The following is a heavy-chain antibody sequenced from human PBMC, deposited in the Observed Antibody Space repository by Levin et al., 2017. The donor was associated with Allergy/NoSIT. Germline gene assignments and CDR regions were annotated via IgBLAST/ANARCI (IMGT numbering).Heavy chain of an antibody. D-gene: IGHD3-9*01. CDR1: GFTFSAFG. CDR2: ISYDGTKK. J-gene: IGHJ6*02. V-gene: IGHV3-30*03. Sequence: RGESLKISCAASGFTFSAFGMHWVRQAPGKGLQSVAIISYDGTKKYYADSVQGRFTISRDDSKNTLYLQMNSLRPEDTAVYYCATSDPTGRYYYYYAMDVWGQGITVTVSS. CDR3: ATSDPTGRYYYYYAMDV.